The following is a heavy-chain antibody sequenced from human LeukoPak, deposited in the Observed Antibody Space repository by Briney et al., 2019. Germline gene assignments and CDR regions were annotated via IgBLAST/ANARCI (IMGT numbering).Heavy chain of an antibody. CDR2: IKQDGSEK. CDR3: ARGPRDYYGSNYYFDS. J-gene: IGHJ4*02. V-gene: IGHV3-7*03. D-gene: IGHD3-10*01. Sequence: PGGSLRLSCAASGFTFSSYWMSWVRQAPGKGLEWVANIKQDGSEKYYVDSVKGRFTISRDNTKNSLYLQMNSLRAEETAVYYCARGPRDYYGSNYYFDSWGQGTLVTVSS. CDR1: GFTFSSYW.